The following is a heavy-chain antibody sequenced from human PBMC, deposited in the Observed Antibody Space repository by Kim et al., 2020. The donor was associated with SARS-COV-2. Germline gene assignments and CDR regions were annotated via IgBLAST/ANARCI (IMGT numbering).Heavy chain of an antibody. CDR3: ARDFSHQLLCLYVYYVMDV. Sequence: KGRFTISRDNAKNSLYLQMNSLRAEDTAVYYCARDFSHQLLCLYVYYVMDVWGQGTTATVSS. D-gene: IGHD2-2*01. J-gene: IGHJ6*02. V-gene: IGHV3-11*05.